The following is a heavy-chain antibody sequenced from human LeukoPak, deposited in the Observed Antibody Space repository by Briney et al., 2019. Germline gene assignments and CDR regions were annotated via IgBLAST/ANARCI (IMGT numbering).Heavy chain of an antibody. CDR3: ATGRSGTTCYLPDY. V-gene: IGHV3-7*01. J-gene: IGHJ4*02. D-gene: IGHD2-2*01. CDR2: INQDGGEN. Sequence: GGSLRLSCAASGFSFSSYWMSWVRQAPGKGLEWVANINQDGGENYYVDSVKGRFTFSRDNAENSLYLQMNSLRAEETAVYHCATGRSGTTCYLPDYWGQGTLVTVSS. CDR1: GFSFSSYW.